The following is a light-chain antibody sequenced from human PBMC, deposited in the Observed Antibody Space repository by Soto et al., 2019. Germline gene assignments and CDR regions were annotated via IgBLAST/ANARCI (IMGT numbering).Light chain of an antibody. CDR2: GAS. J-gene: IGKJ4*01. CDR3: QQYESSPVT. Sequence: EIVLTQSPGTLSLSPGERATLSCRASQSVSSYFAWYQQKPGQAPRLLIYGASSRATGIPDRFSGSGSGTDFTLTISRLEPEDFAVYYCQQYESSPVTFGGGTKVDIK. CDR1: QSVSSY. V-gene: IGKV3-20*01.